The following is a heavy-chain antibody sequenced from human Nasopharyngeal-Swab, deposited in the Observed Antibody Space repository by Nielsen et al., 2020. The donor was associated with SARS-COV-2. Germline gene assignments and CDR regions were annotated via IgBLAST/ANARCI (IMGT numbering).Heavy chain of an antibody. CDR3: ARPAYCTNGVCYGNYFDY. Sequence: ASVKVSCKASGYTFTSYDIHWVRQATGQGLEWMGWMNPNSGNTGYAQKFQGRVTMTRNTSISTAYMELSSLRSEDTAVYSCARPAYCTNGVCYGNYFDYWGQGTLVTVSS. J-gene: IGHJ4*02. V-gene: IGHV1-8*01. D-gene: IGHD2-8*01. CDR2: MNPNSGNT. CDR1: GYTFTSYD.